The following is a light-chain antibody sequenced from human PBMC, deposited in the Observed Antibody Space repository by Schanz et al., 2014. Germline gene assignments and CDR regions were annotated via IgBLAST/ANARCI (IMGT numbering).Light chain of an antibody. CDR3: QSYDSSLSGYVV. Sequence: QSALTQPRSVSGSPGQSVTISCTGTSSDIGGYYYVSWYQQHPGKAPRLIIYDVTERPSGVPDRFSASKSGDTASLTISGLQAEDEADYYCQSYDSSLSGYVVFGGGTKLTVL. J-gene: IGLJ2*01. V-gene: IGLV2-11*01. CDR1: SSDIGGYYY. CDR2: DVT.